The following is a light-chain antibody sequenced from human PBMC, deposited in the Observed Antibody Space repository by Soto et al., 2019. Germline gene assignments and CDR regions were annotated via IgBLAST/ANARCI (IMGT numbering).Light chain of an antibody. J-gene: IGKJ2*01. V-gene: IGKV1-8*01. Sequence: IRMTQSPSSFSASTGDRVTFTCRASQDISSYLAWYQQKPGKAPKLLIYAASTLQIGVPSRFSGSGSGTDFTLTISCLQSEDFATYYCQQYYTYPQTFGQGTKLEIK. CDR1: QDISSY. CDR2: AAS. CDR3: QQYYTYPQT.